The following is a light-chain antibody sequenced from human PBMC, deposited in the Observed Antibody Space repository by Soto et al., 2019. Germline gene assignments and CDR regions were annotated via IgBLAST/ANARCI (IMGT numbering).Light chain of an antibody. CDR3: QQYGSSTGT. Sequence: EIVLTQSPGTLSLSPGERATLSCRASQSVSSSYLAWYQQKPGQARRLLIYGASSRATGNPDRFSGSGSATEFTLTISRVEPENFAVYYCQQYGSSTGTFGQGTKVEIK. CDR1: QSVSSSY. V-gene: IGKV3-20*01. CDR2: GAS. J-gene: IGKJ1*01.